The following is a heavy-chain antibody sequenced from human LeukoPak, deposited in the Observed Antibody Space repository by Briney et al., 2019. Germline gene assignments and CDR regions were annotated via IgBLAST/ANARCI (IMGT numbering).Heavy chain of an antibody. Sequence: GGSLRLSCAASGFTFSTYAMNWVRQAPGKGLEWVSSIIGSGGSTYYADSVKGRFTLSRDNSKNTLYLQMNSLRAEDTAIYYCATRGPAAAGTRFDYWGQGTLVTVSS. CDR1: GFTFSTYA. CDR2: IIGSGGST. CDR3: ATRGPAAAGTRFDY. D-gene: IGHD6-13*01. J-gene: IGHJ4*02. V-gene: IGHV3-23*01.